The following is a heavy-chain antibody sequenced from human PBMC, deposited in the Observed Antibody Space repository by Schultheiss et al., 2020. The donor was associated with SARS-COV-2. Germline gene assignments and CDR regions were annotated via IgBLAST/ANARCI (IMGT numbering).Heavy chain of an antibody. J-gene: IGHJ6*02. CDR3: AREGTTHYYYYGMDV. V-gene: IGHV4-34*01. D-gene: IGHD4-17*01. CDR2: INHSGST. Sequence: SETLSLTCTVFGGSISSYYWGWIRQPPGKGLEWFGEINHSGSTNYNPSLKSRVTISVDTSKNQFSLQLNSVTTEDTAVYYCAREGTTHYYYYGMDVWGQGTTVTVAS. CDR1: GGSISSYY.